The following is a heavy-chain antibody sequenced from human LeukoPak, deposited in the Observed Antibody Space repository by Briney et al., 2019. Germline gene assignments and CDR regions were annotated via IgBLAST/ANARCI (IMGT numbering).Heavy chain of an antibody. J-gene: IGHJ4*02. CDR1: GYTFTSYD. Sequence: EASVKVSCKASGYTFTSYDINWVRQATGQGLEWMGWMNPNSGNTGYAQKFQGRVTITRNTSISTAYMEPSSLRSEDTAVYYCAREGYSSGWYPIDYWGQGTLVTVSS. CDR2: MNPNSGNT. D-gene: IGHD6-19*01. V-gene: IGHV1-8*03. CDR3: AREGYSSGWYPIDY.